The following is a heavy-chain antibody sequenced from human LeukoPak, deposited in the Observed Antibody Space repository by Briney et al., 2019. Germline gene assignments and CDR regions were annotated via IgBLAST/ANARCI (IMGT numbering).Heavy chain of an antibody. Sequence: SETLSLTCDVSGGSISNTNWWSWVRQPPGQGLEWIGEVSLAGQTNYNPSLNGRVTMSLDESSNQLSLKLTSVTAADTAIYYCSRESGAFCTFAYWGQGTLVIVPS. CDR3: SRESGAFCTFAY. D-gene: IGHD1-26*01. CDR1: GGSISNTNW. CDR2: VSLAGQT. J-gene: IGHJ4*02. V-gene: IGHV4-4*02.